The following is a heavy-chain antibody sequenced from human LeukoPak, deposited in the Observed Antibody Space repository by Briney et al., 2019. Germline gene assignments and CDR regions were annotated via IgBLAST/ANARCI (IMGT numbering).Heavy chain of an antibody. J-gene: IGHJ4*02. V-gene: IGHV1-69*13. CDR3: ARDLRAYDSSGYYFDY. Sequence: SVKVSCKASGYTFTSYYMHWVRQAPGQGLEWMGGIIPIFGTANYAQKFQGRVTITADESTSTAYMELSSLRSEDTAVYYCARDLRAYDSSGYYFDYWGQGTLVTVSS. CDR1: GYTFTSYY. D-gene: IGHD3-22*01. CDR2: IIPIFGTA.